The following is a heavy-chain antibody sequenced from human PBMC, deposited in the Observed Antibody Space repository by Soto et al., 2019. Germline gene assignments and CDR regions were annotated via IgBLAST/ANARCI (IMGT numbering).Heavy chain of an antibody. Sequence: SETLSLTCTVSGGSISSYYWSWIRQPPGKGLEWIGYIYYSGSTNYNPSLKSRVTISVDTSKNQFSLKLSSVTAADTAVYYCARDRFTMVRGPNLYYYYYMDVWGKGTTVTVSS. J-gene: IGHJ6*03. CDR1: GGSISSYY. CDR3: ARDRFTMVRGPNLYYYYYMDV. D-gene: IGHD3-10*01. CDR2: IYYSGST. V-gene: IGHV4-59*01.